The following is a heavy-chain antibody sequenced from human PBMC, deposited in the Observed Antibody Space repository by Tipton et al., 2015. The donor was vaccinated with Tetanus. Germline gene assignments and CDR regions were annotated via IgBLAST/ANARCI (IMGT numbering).Heavy chain of an antibody. Sequence: EVQLVQSGGEVKKPGESLKISCKGSGYIFNNYWIGWVRQKPGKGLEWMGIIYPGDSDTRYSPSFQGQVTISVDKSINTAYLQWSSLKASDPSMFYCARAHCTDGVCNFDFWGQGALVTVAS. CDR1: GYIFNNYW. CDR3: ARAHCTDGVCNFDF. V-gene: IGHV5-51*01. D-gene: IGHD2-8*01. CDR2: IYPGDSDT. J-gene: IGHJ4*02.